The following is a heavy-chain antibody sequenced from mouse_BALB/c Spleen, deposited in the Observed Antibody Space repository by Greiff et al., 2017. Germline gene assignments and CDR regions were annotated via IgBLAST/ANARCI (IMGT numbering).Heavy chain of an antibody. D-gene: IGHD2-4*01. CDR1: GFSLTSYG. Sequence: VMLVESGPGLVAPSQSLSITCTVSGFSLTSYGVHWVRQPPGKGLEWLGVIWAGGSTNYNSALMSRLSISKDNSKSQVFLKMNSLQTDDTAMYYCASYDYGAWFAYWGQGTLVTVSA. J-gene: IGHJ3*01. CDR3: ASYDYGAWFAY. CDR2: IWAGGST. V-gene: IGHV2-9*02.